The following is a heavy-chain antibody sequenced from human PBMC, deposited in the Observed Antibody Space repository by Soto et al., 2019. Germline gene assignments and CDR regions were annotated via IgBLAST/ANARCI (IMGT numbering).Heavy chain of an antibody. Sequence: SLTCNVSGDSMTSPPYYWGWIRQPPGKGLEWIGTVYYSGATYYNPSLRGRLTVSADTSKNYFSLRLTSVTAADTDVYYCARHDDWFDTWGQGILVTVSS. V-gene: IGHV4-39*01. CDR3: ARHDDWFDT. CDR1: GDSMTSPPYY. CDR2: VYYSGAT. J-gene: IGHJ5*02.